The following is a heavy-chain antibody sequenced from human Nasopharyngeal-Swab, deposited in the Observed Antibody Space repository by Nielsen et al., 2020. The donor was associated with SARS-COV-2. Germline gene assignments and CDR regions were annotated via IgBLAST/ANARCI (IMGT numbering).Heavy chain of an antibody. V-gene: IGHV5-51*01. CDR2: MYPRFSDT. CDR3: ATAYNGNYYWDY. D-gene: IGHD1-7*01. J-gene: IGHJ4*01. CDR1: GYSFSSYR. Sequence: GGSLRLSCNGSGYSFSSYRIGWVRQMPGKGLEWMGNMYPRFSDTRYSPSFQGQVTISAEKSISTTYLQWSSLKAPDTAMYYCATAYNGNYYWDYWGQGTLVTVSS.